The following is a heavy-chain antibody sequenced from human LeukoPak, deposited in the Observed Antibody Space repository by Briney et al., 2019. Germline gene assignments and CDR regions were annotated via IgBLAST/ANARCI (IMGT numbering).Heavy chain of an antibody. D-gene: IGHD2-21*02. CDR3: ARELLLCGGDCNDY. Sequence: PGGSLRLSCAASGFTFSDFEMNWVRQVPGKGLEWVSHIDGGGGAIFYPDPVKGRFTVSRNNAKNSLYLQMNSLRVEDTAIYYCARELLLCGGDCNDYWGQGTLVTVSS. CDR1: GFTFSDFE. V-gene: IGHV3-48*03. J-gene: IGHJ4*02. CDR2: IDGGGGAI.